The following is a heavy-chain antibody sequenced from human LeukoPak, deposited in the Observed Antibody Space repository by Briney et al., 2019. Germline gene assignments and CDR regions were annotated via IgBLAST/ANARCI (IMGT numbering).Heavy chain of an antibody. J-gene: IGHJ3*01. CDR1: RFTFSNYW. CDR3: ARGDFWSGDYTDAFDV. D-gene: IGHD3-3*01. V-gene: IGHV3-7*04. CDR2: IKPDGSEK. Sequence: GGSLRLSCAASRFTFSNYWMSWVRQAPGKGLEWVANIKPDGSEKYRVDSVKGRFSISRDNVRNTLYLQMNSLRVGDTALYYCARGDFWSGDYTDAFDVWGQGTMVTVSS.